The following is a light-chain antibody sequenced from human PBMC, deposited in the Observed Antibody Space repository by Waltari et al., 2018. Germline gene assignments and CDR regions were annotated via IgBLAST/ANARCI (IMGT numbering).Light chain of an antibody. V-gene: IGKV1-17*01. CDR1: QGISTY. Sequence: DIQMTQSPSSLSASAGDRVTITCRASQGISTYLNWYQQKPGKAPKRLIYAASSLESRVPSRFSGSGSGTDFTLTISSLQPEDFTTYYCLQYNSNPPTFGQGTKVEIK. J-gene: IGKJ1*01. CDR2: AAS. CDR3: LQYNSNPPT.